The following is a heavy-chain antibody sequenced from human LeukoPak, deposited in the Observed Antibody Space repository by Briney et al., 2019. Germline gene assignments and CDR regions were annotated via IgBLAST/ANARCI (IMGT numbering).Heavy chain of an antibody. CDR3: AGGYNYGWHYFDS. V-gene: IGHV1-2*02. Sequence: ASVKVSCKVSGYTFTGYYMHWVRQAPGQGLEWMGWINPNSADTNYARKFQGRVTMTRDTSISTAYMELSRLRSDDTAVYYCAGGYNYGWHYFDSWGQGTLVTVSS. D-gene: IGHD5-18*01. J-gene: IGHJ4*02. CDR2: INPNSADT. CDR1: GYTFTGYY.